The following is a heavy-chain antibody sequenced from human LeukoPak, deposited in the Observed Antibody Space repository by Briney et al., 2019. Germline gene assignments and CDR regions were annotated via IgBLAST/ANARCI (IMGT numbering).Heavy chain of an antibody. D-gene: IGHD1-26*01. V-gene: IGHV1-46*01. CDR2: INPSGGST. Sequence: GASVKVSYKASGYTFTSYYMHWVRHAPGQRLEWMEIINPSGGSTSYAQKFQGRVTMTRDTSTSTVYMELSSLRSEDTAVYYCASISGSYYFDYWGQGTLVTVSS. J-gene: IGHJ4*02. CDR3: ASISGSYYFDY. CDR1: GYTFTSYY.